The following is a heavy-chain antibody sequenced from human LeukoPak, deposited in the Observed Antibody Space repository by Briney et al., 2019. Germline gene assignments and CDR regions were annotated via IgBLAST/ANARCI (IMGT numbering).Heavy chain of an antibody. CDR3: ARGLYCSSSTSCYDYGMDV. CDR2: FIPILGTP. Sequence: SVKVSRKASGYTFTDYYIQWLRKAPGQGLEWMGGFIPILGTPKYAQNLQGRVTITADESTSTGYMELSSLRYEDTAVYYCARGLYCSSSTSCYDYGMDVWGQGTTVTVSS. D-gene: IGHD2-2*01. J-gene: IGHJ6*02. CDR1: GYTFTDYY. V-gene: IGHV1-69*13.